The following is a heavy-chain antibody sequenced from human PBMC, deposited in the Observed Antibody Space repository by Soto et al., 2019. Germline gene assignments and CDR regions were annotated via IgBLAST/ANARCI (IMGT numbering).Heavy chain of an antibody. CDR3: ARESRYYGSDPAGYYGMDV. V-gene: IGHV1-69*06. CDR2: IIPIFGTA. Sequence: GASVKVSFKASGGTFSSYASSWVRQAPGQGLEWMGGIIPIFGTANYAQKFQGRVTITADKSTSTAYMELSSLRSEDTAVYYCARESRYYGSDPAGYYGMDVWGQGTTVTVSS. CDR1: GGTFSSYA. J-gene: IGHJ6*02. D-gene: IGHD3-10*01.